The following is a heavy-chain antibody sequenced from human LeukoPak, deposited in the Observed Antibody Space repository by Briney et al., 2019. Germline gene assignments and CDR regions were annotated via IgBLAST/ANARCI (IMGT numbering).Heavy chain of an antibody. D-gene: IGHD4-17*01. CDR2: IYYSGST. CDR1: GGSVSSGSYY. CDR3: ARDGDYVNYYYYGVDV. J-gene: IGHJ6*04. V-gene: IGHV4-61*01. Sequence: SETLSLTCTVSGGSVSSGSYYWSWIRQPPGKGLEWIGYIYYSGSTNYNPSLKSRVTISVDTSKNQFSLKLSSVTAADTAVYYCARDGDYVNYYYYGVDVWGKGTTVTVSS.